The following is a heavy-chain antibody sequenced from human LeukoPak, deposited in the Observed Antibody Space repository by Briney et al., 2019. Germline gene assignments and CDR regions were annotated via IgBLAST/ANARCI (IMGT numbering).Heavy chain of an antibody. J-gene: IGHJ4*02. CDR3: ARAPSYYGSGSYYTLYFDY. V-gene: IGHV4-34*01. D-gene: IGHD3-10*01. CDR1: GGSFSGYY. CDR2: INHSGST. Sequence: SETLSLTCAVYGGSFSGYYWSWIRQPPGKGLEWIGEINHSGSTNYNPSLKSRVTISVDTSKNQFSLKLSSVTTADTAVYYCARAPSYYGSGSYYTLYFDYWGQGTLVTVSS.